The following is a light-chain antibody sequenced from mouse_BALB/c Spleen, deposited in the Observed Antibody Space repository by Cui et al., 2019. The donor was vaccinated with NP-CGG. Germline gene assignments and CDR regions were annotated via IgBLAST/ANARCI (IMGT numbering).Light chain of an antibody. CDR2: GTN. CDR1: SGAVTTSNY. CDR3: ALWYSNHWV. V-gene: IGLV1*01. J-gene: IGLJ1*01. Sequence: AVATQEAPTTTSPGETVTLTCRSSSGAVTTSNYANWVQEKPDHLFTGLIGGTNNRAPGVPARFSGSLIGDKAALTITGAQTEDEAIYFCALWYSNHWVFGGGTKLTVL.